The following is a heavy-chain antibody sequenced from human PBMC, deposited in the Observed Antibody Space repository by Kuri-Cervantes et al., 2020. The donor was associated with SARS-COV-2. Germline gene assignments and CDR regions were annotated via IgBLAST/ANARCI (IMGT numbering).Heavy chain of an antibody. J-gene: IGHJ4*02. D-gene: IGHD3-3*01. V-gene: IGHV3-11*04. CDR3: ARGGFLEWFLDY. CDR1: GFTFSDYY. Sequence: GESLKISCAASGFTFSDYYMSWIRQAPGKGLEWVSYISSSGSTIYYADSVKGRITISRDNAKNSLYLQMNSLRAEDTAVYYCARGGFLEWFLDYWGQGTLVTVSS. CDR2: ISSSGSTI.